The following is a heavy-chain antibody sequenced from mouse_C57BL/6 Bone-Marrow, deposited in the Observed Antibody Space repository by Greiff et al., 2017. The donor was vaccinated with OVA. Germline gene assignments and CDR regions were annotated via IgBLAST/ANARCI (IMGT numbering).Heavy chain of an antibody. CDR2: ISDGGSYT. CDR3: ARVGNWAMDY. V-gene: IGHV5-4*03. J-gene: IGHJ4*01. D-gene: IGHD2-1*01. CDR1: GFTFSSYA. Sequence: EVKLEESGGGLVKPGGSLKLSCAASGFTFSSYAMSWVRQTPEKRLEWVATISDGGSYTYYPDNVKGRFTISRDNAKNNLYLQMSHLKSEDTAMYYCARVGNWAMDYWGQGTSVTVSS.